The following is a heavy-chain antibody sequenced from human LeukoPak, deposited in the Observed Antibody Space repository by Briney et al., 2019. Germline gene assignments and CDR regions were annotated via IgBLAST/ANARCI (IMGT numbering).Heavy chain of an antibody. Sequence: PGRSLRLSCAASGFTFSSYSMNWVRQAPGKGLEWVSSITSSSSSIYYADSVKGRFTISRDNAKNSLYLQMDSLRAEDTAVYYCARDFGYWGQGTLVTVSS. CDR1: GFTFSSYS. J-gene: IGHJ4*02. D-gene: IGHD3-10*01. CDR3: ARDFGY. CDR2: ITSSSSSI. V-gene: IGHV3-21*01.